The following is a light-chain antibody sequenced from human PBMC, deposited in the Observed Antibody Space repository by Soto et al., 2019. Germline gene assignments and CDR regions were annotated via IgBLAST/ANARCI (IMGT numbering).Light chain of an antibody. CDR3: VAWDDSLSGYV. V-gene: IGLV1-47*01. Sequence: QSVLTQAPSASGTPGQRVIISCSGSSYNIGRDYVSWYQQLPGMAPKLLIYKNNQRPSGVPDRFSGSKSGTSASLAISGLRSEDEADYYCVAWDDSLSGYVFGTGTKVTVL. J-gene: IGLJ1*01. CDR1: SYNIGRDY. CDR2: KNN.